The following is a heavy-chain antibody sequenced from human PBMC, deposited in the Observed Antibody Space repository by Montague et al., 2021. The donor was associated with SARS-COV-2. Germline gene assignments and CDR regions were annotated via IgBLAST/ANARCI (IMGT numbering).Heavy chain of an antibody. CDR1: GFTFSYYA. D-gene: IGHD3-22*01. CDR2: ISGSGGTT. V-gene: IGHV3-23*01. J-gene: IGHJ4*02. CDR3: AKAHYYDSSGYYF. Sequence: SLKLSCAASGFTFSYYAMSWVRQAPGKGLEWVSTISGSGGTTYYADSVKGRFTISRDNSKNTLYLRMNSLRAEDTAVYYCAKAHYYDSSGYYFWGQGTLVPVSS.